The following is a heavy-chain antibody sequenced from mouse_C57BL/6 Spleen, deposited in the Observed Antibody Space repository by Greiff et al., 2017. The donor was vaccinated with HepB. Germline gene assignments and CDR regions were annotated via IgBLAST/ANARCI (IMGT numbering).Heavy chain of an antibody. V-gene: IGHV1-50*01. CDR2: IDPSDSYT. J-gene: IGHJ3*01. CDR3: ARSGPPRGFAY. CDR1: GYTFTSYW. D-gene: IGHD3-1*01. Sequence: QVQLQQPGAELVKPGASVKLSCKASGYTFTSYWMQWVKQRPGQGLEWIGEIDPSDSYTNYNQKFKGKATLTVDTSSSTAYMQLSSLTSEDSAVYYCARSGPPRGFAYWGQGTLVTVSA.